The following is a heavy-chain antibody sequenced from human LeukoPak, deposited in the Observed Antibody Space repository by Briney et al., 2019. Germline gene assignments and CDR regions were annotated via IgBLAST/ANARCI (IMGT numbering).Heavy chain of an antibody. V-gene: IGHV3-7*01. J-gene: IGHJ4*02. CDR1: AFTFRSYS. CDR3: ARLFGGVTTFDY. D-gene: IGHD4-17*01. CDR2: VCPDGGEQ. Sequence: PGGSLRLSCAGSAFTFRSYSMSWVRHGPEEGLGWVATVCPDGGEQRYVDSVRGRFTISRDNAKSLLYLQMHSLSVEDTAVYFCARLFGGVTTFDYWGQGALVTVSS.